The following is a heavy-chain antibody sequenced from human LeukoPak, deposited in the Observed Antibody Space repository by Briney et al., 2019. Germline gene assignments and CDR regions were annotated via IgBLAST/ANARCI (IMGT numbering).Heavy chain of an antibody. V-gene: IGHV3-53*01. J-gene: IGHJ6*04. D-gene: IGHD2-15*01. CDR3: ARVKWLDV. CDR2: IFSDGST. CDR1: GFIVRTNY. Sequence: PGGSLRLSCAASGFIVRTNYINWVRQAPGKGLERVSVIFSDGSTYYTDSVRGRFTISRDNSMNTVYLQMNSLRAEDTAVYYCARVKWLDVWGSGTTVTVSS.